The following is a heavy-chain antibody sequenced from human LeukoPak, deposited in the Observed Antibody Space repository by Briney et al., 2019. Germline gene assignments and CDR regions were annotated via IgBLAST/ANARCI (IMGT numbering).Heavy chain of an antibody. Sequence: GGSLRLSCAASGFTFSSYWVSWVRQAPGKGLEWAANIKQDGSEKYYVDSVKGRFTISRDNAKNSLYLQMNSLRAEDTAVYYCSSRRYYFDYWGQGTLVTVSS. CDR2: IKQDGSEK. J-gene: IGHJ4*02. V-gene: IGHV3-7*01. CDR3: SSRRYYFDY. CDR1: GFTFSSYW.